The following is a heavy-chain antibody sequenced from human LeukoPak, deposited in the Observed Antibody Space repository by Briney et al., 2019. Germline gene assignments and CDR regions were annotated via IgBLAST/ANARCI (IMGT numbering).Heavy chain of an antibody. CDR2: IVVGSGNT. V-gene: IGHV1-58*01. CDR3: AAADYSSSWYGSAFDI. CDR1: GFTFTSSA. D-gene: IGHD6-13*01. Sequence: SVKVSCKASGFTFTSSAVQWVRQARGQRLEWIGWIVVGSGNTNYVQKFQERVTITRDMSTSTAYMELSSLRSEDTAVYYCAAADYSSSWYGSAFDIWGQGTMVTVSS. J-gene: IGHJ3*02.